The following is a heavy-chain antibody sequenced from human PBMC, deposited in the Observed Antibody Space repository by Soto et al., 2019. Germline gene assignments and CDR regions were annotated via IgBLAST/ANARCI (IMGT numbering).Heavy chain of an antibody. CDR3: SISDAYGRGDS. J-gene: IGHJ4*02. Sequence: QVQLVQSGAEVRKPGSSVKVSCRASGGTFSSYTVSWVRLAPGQGLEWMGGIIPMFATADYAQQFQGRLTITADESTSTAYMQLNSLRSEDTAVYYCSISDAYGRGDSWGQGTLVTVSS. CDR1: GGTFSSYT. D-gene: IGHD4-17*01. CDR2: IIPMFATA. V-gene: IGHV1-69*01.